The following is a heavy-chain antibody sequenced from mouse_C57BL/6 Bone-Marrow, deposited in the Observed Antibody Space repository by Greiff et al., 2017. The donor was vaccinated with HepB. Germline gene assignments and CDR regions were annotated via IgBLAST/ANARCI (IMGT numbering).Heavy chain of an antibody. Sequence: VQLQQSGAELVRPGTSVKMSCKASGYTFTNYWIGWAKQRPGHGLEWIGDIYPGGGYTNYNEKFKGKATLTADKSSSTAYMQFSSLTSEDSAIYYGARRSPDYYGSSYGYWGQGTTLTVSS. CDR2: IYPGGGYT. D-gene: IGHD1-1*01. CDR3: ARRSPDYYGSSYGY. CDR1: GYTFTNYW. J-gene: IGHJ2*01. V-gene: IGHV1-63*01.